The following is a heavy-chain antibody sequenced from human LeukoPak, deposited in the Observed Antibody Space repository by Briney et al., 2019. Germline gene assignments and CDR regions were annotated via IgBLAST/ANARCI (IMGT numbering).Heavy chain of an antibody. CDR1: GYTSTSYA. CDR2: INTNTGNP. Sequence: GASVKVSCKASGYTSTSYAMNWVRQAPGQGLEWMGWINTNTGNPTYAQGFTGRFVFSLDTSVSTAYLQISSLKAEDTAVYYCARVAPLPATAGGDFDYWGQGTLVTVSS. J-gene: IGHJ4*02. CDR3: ARVAPLPATAGGDFDY. V-gene: IGHV7-4-1*02. D-gene: IGHD2-2*01.